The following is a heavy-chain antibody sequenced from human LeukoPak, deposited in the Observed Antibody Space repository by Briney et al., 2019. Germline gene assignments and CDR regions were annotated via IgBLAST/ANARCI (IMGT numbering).Heavy chain of an antibody. CDR2: INHSGST. D-gene: IGHD6-13*01. V-gene: IGHV4-34*01. CDR1: GGSFSGYY. J-gene: IGHJ4*02. CDR3: ARVGSSWLKSFFDY. Sequence: SETLSLTCAVYGGSFSGYYWSWIRQPPGKGLEWIGEINHSGSTNYNPSLKSRVTISVDTSKNQFSLKLSSVTAADTAVYYCARVGSSWLKSFFDYWGRGTLVTVSS.